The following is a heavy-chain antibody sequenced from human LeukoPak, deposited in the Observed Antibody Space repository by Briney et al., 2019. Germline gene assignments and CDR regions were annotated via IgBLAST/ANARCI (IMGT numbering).Heavy chain of an antibody. V-gene: IGHV4-34*01. J-gene: IGHJ3*02. CDR3: ARSPAQWPVPDAFDI. CDR1: GGSFSGYY. CDR2: IYYSGST. Sequence: KASETLSLTCAVYGGSFSGYYWSWIRQPPGKGLEWIGSIYYSGSTYYNPSLKSRVTISVDTSKNQFSLKLSSVTAADTAVYYCARSPAQWPVPDAFDIWGQGTMVTVSS. D-gene: IGHD6-19*01.